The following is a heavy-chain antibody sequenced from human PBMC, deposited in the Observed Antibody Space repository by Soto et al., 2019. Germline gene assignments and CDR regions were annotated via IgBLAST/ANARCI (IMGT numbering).Heavy chain of an antibody. CDR3: ARGYLGSFDY. CDR1: GFTFSSYA. CDR2: IGSAGDT. J-gene: IGHJ4*02. V-gene: IGHV3-13*01. D-gene: IGHD7-27*01. Sequence: EVQLVESGRGLVQPGGSLRLSCAASGFTFSSYAVHWVRQPTGKGLEWVSVIGSAGDTYYPGSVKGRFTISRENAKNSLYLQMNSLRAEDTAVYYCARGYLGSFDYWGQGTLVTVSS.